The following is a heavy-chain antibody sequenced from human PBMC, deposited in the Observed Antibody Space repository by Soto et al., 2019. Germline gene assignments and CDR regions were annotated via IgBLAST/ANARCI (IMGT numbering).Heavy chain of an antibody. J-gene: IGHJ6*02. CDR1: GGSFSGYY. Sequence: SETLSLTCAVYGGSFSGYYWSWIRQPPGNGLEWIGEINHSGSTNYNPSLKSRVTISVDTSKNQFSLKRSSVTAADTAVYYCARGRQVHYGHYVWKNSSRPYGMDVWGQGTTVTVSS. V-gene: IGHV4-34*01. CDR2: INHSGST. D-gene: IGHD4-17*01. CDR3: ARGRQVHYGHYVWKNSSRPYGMDV.